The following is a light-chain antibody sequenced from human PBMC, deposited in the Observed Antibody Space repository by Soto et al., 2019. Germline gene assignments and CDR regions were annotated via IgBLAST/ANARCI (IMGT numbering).Light chain of an antibody. CDR2: GAS. CDR3: QQYYNWPRT. J-gene: IGKJ1*01. CDR1: PSVTNF. V-gene: IGKV3-15*01. Sequence: PGERATLSCRASPSVTNFLAWYQQKPGQAPRLLIFGASARPTGTPARISGSGSGTEFTLTISSLRSEHFAVYFCQQYYNWPRTFGQGTKVDIK.